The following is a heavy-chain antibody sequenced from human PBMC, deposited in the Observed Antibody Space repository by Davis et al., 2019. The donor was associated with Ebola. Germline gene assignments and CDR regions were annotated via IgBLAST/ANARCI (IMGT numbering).Heavy chain of an antibody. J-gene: IGHJ6*03. CDR3: AREKAAVAHYSMDV. CDR1: GFTFSSYS. Sequence: GESLKISCAASGFTFSSYSMNWVRQAPGKGLEWVSSISSSSSYIYYADSVKGRFTVSRDNSKNSLYLQMNSLKVEDTALYYCAREKAAVAHYSMDVWGKGTTVTVSS. V-gene: IGHV3-21*04. CDR2: ISSSSSYI. D-gene: IGHD6-13*01.